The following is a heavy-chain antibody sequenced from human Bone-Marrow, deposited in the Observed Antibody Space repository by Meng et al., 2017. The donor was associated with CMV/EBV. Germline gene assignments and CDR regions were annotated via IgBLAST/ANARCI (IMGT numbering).Heavy chain of an antibody. J-gene: IGHJ1*01. CDR3: ARDTRRTYYYDSSGYYQYFQH. D-gene: IGHD3-22*01. V-gene: IGHV3-74*01. CDR1: GFTFSSYW. CDR2: INSDGSST. Sequence: GGSLRLSCVVSGFTFSSYWMHWVRQAAGKGLVWVSHINSDGSSTRYADSVKGRFTISRDNAKNSLYLQMNSLRAEDTAVYYCARDTRRTYYYDSSGYYQYFQHWGQGTLVTVSS.